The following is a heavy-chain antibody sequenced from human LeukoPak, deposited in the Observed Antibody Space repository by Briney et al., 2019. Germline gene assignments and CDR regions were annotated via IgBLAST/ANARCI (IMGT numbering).Heavy chain of an antibody. CDR3: ARVVPAANPYYYYGMDV. CDR2: IDPSDSYT. V-gene: IGHV5-10-1*01. D-gene: IGHD2-2*01. Sequence: GESLRISCKGSGYSFTSYWISWVRQMPGKGLEWMGRIDPSDSYTNYSPSFQGHVTISADKSISTAYLQWSSLKASDTAMYYCARVVPAANPYYYYGMDVWGQGTTVTVSS. J-gene: IGHJ6*02. CDR1: GYSFTSYW.